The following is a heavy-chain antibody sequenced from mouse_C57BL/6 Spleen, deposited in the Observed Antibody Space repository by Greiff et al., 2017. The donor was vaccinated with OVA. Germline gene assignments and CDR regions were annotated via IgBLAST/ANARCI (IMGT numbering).Heavy chain of an antibody. CDR2: IWRGGST. D-gene: IGHD2-4*01. CDR1: GFSLTSYG. J-gene: IGHJ3*01. CDR3: AKNDYDVRFAY. V-gene: IGHV2-5*01. Sequence: QVQLQQSGPGLVQPSQCLSITCTVSGFSLTSYGVHWVRQSPGKGLEWLGVIWRGGSTDYNAAFMSSMGITNDNAKSQVFIKMNSLQAEDTAIYVCAKNDYDVRFAYWGQGTLVTVSA.